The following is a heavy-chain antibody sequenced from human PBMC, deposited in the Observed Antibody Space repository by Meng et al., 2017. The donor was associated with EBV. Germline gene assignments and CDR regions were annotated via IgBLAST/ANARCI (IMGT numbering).Heavy chain of an antibody. CDR2: VNTVFGIA. J-gene: IGHJ4*02. V-gene: IGHV1-69*17. CDR3: VRDLWLRIGECV. Sequence: QFAQSGGEVKMPGSLGRVSCNGPGNHFNIFGVSWVRQAPGQGLEWMGEVNTVFGIANYAESFQGRVTISADTSTRTAYMDLSSLRSDDTAVYYCVRDLWLRIGECVWGQGTLVTVSS. D-gene: IGHD5-12*01. CDR1: GNHFNIFG.